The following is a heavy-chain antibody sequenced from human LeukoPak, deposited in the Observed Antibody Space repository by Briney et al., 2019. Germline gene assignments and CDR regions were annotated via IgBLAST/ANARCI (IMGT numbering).Heavy chain of an antibody. Sequence: SETPSLTCTISGGSISSYFWSWIRQPPGKGLEWMGYIYYTGSTTYNPSLTSRVIISLATSTTQFSLTLSSVTAADTAVYYCARTLSRWDPFDYWGQGTLVTAPS. J-gene: IGHJ4*02. CDR3: ARTLSRWDPFDY. D-gene: IGHD1-26*01. CDR1: GGSISSYF. CDR2: IYYTGST. V-gene: IGHV4-59*01.